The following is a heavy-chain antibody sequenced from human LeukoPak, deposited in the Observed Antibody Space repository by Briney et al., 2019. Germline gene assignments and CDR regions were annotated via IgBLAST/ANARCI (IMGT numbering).Heavy chain of an antibody. Sequence: GASVKVSCKASGYTFTGYYMHWVRQAPGQGLEWMGWINPNSGGTNYAQKFQGRVTMTRDTSISTAYMELSRLRSDDTAVYYCAVRKGIAAPHAFDIWGQGTMVTVSS. CDR2: INPNSGGT. D-gene: IGHD6-25*01. J-gene: IGHJ3*02. CDR1: GYTFTGYY. V-gene: IGHV1-2*02. CDR3: AVRKGIAAPHAFDI.